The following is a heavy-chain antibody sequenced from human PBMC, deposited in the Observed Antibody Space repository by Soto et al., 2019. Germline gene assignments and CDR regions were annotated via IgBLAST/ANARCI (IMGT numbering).Heavy chain of an antibody. CDR2: IDPSDSYA. CDR1: GYSFTSYW. D-gene: IGHD1-26*01. J-gene: IGHJ6*02. CDR3: ARHPIVGATIYYGMDV. V-gene: IGHV5-10-1*01. Sequence: ESLKISCKGSGYSFTSYWISWVRQMPGKGLEWMGRIDPSDSYANYSPSFQGHVTISADKSLSTAYLQWSSLKASDTAMYYCARHPIVGATIYYGMDVWGQGTTVTVSS.